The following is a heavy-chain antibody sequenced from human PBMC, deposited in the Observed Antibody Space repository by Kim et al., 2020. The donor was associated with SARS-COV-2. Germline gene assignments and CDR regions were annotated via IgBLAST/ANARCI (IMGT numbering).Heavy chain of an antibody. CDR2: IYHSGST. Sequence: SETLSLTCTVSGYSISSGYYWGWIRQPPGKGLEWIGIIYHSGSTYYNPSLKSRVTISVDTSKNQFSLKLSSVTAADTAVYYCARAQVGALGCFDYWGQGT. D-gene: IGHD1-26*01. V-gene: IGHV4-38-2*02. CDR3: ARAQVGALGCFDY. J-gene: IGHJ4*02. CDR1: GYSISSGYY.